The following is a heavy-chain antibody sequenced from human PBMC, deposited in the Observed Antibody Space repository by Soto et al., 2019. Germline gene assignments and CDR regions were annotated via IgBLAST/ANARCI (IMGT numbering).Heavy chain of an antibody. D-gene: IGHD3-22*01. CDR2: IYPGDSDI. CDR1: AYSFTKNW. CDR3: ATLSYFDSDSAHDY. J-gene: IGHJ4*02. V-gene: IGHV5-51*01. Sequence: GESLKISCKGSAYSFTKNWIAWVRQMPGRGLEWMGIIYPGDSDIKYSPSFQGQVTISADKSISIAYLQWSSLKASDTAMYYCATLSYFDSDSAHDYWGQGTQVTVSS.